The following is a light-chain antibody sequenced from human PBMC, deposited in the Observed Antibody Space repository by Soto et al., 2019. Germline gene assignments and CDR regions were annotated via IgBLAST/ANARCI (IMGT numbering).Light chain of an antibody. J-gene: IGKJ1*01. CDR2: DAS. V-gene: IGKV1-5*01. Sequence: DIQMTQSPSTLSASVGDRVTITCRASQSISSWLAWYQQKPGKAPKLLIYDASSLESGVPSRFSGSGSGTEFTLTISSLHPDDSATYYCQQYNSYSGTFGQGTKV. CDR3: QQYNSYSGT. CDR1: QSISSW.